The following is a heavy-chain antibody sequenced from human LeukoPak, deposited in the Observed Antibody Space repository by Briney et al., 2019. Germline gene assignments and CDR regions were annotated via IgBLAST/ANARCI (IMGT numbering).Heavy chain of an antibody. V-gene: IGHV4-34*01. Sequence: SETLSLTCAVYGGSLSGYYWSWIRQPPGKGLEWIGEINHSGSTNYNPSLESRLTILVDTSKNQFSLKLSSLTAADTAVYYCARDTGYCGGGSCYHNYFDFRGQGTLVTVTS. D-gene: IGHD2-15*01. CDR3: ARDTGYCGGGSCYHNYFDF. J-gene: IGHJ4*02. CDR1: GGSLSGYY. CDR2: INHSGST.